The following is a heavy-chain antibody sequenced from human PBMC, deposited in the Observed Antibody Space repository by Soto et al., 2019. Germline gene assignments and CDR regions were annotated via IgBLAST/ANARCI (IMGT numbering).Heavy chain of an antibody. CDR1: GGTFSSYV. CDR2: IIPMVGVA. CDR3: ARLSKAGSDAFDV. V-gene: IGHV1-69*02. D-gene: IGHD6-19*01. J-gene: IGHJ3*01. Sequence: QVQLVQSGAEVKKPGSSVKVSCKASGGTFSSYVISWVRQAPGQGLEWMGRIIPMVGVAKYAQRFQGRVTXTXDXXTSNPYRELSSLKFEDTAVYYCARLSKAGSDAFDVWGQGTMVTVSS.